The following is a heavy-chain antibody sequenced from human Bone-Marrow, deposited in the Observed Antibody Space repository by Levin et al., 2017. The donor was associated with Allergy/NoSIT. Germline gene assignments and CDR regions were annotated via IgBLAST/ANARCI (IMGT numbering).Heavy chain of an antibody. Sequence: LSLTCAASGFTFGDSTMTWVRQAPGKGLEWISVIGGSGGGTKYADSVKGRFIISRDNSKNTLYLQMNNLRADDTAVYYCAKPPTAAVDSWGQGTLVTVSS. CDR2: IGGSGGGT. J-gene: IGHJ4*02. V-gene: IGHV3-23*01. D-gene: IGHD4-17*01. CDR1: GFTFGDST. CDR3: AKPPTAAVDS.